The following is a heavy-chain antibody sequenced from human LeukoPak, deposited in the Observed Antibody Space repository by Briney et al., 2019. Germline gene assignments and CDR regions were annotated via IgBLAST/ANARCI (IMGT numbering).Heavy chain of an antibody. CDR3: ARGVARSSKFHFSYYFDY. J-gene: IGHJ4*02. CDR2: INHRGST. D-gene: IGHD6-6*01. Sequence: SETLSLTCAVYGGSFSGYYWSWIRQPPGKGLEWIGEINHRGSTNYNPSLKSRVTISVDTSKNQFPLKLSSVTAADTAVYYCARGVARSSKFHFSYYFDYWGQGTLVTVSS. CDR1: GGSFSGYY. V-gene: IGHV4-34*01.